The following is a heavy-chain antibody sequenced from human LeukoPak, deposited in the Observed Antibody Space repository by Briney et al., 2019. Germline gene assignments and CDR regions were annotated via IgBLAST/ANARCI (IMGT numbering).Heavy chain of an antibody. CDR1: GGTFSSYA. D-gene: IGHD3-3*01. CDR3: ATTYYDFWSGSDSY. CDR2: IIPIFLTA. V-gene: IGHV1-69*05. J-gene: IGHJ4*02. Sequence: ASVKVSCKASGGTFSSYAISWVRQAPGQGLEWMGRIIPIFLTANYAQKFQGRVTITTDESTSTAYMELSSLRSEDTAVYYCATTYYDFWSGSDSYWGQGNLVTVSS.